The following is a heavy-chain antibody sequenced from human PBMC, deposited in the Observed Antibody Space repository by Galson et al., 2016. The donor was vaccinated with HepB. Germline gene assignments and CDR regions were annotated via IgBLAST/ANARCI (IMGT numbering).Heavy chain of an antibody. J-gene: IGHJ4*02. CDR1: GFPFGTLW. Sequence: SLRLSCAASGFPFGTLWMTWVRQAPGKGLEWVANIKEDGRETYYADSVKGRFTISRDNAKKSLYLQMNGLRLEDTGFYFWARNPNWNRFDYWGQGTLVAVSS. V-gene: IGHV3-7*01. D-gene: IGHD1-1*01. CDR2: IKEDGRET. CDR3: ARNPNWNRFDY.